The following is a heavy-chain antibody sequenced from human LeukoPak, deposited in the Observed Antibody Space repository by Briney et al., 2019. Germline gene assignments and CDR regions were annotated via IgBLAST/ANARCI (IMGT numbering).Heavy chain of an antibody. Sequence: PGGSLRLSCAASGFTFSSYWMHWVRQAPGKGLVWVSRINTDGSSTSYADSVKGRFTISRDNSKNTLYLQMNSLRAEDTAVYYCARDRDGSGNWFDPWGQGTLVTVSS. CDR1: GFTFSSYW. CDR2: INTDGSST. J-gene: IGHJ5*02. CDR3: ARDRDGSGNWFDP. D-gene: IGHD3-10*01. V-gene: IGHV3-74*01.